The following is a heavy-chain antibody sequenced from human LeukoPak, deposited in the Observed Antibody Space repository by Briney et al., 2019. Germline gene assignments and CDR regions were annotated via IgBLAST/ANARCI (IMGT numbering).Heavy chain of an antibody. CDR2: ISHDGRNK. J-gene: IGHJ2*01. Sequence: GGSLRLSCAASGFTFSSYAIHWVRQAPGKGLEWVAVISHDGRNKYYADSVKGRFTISRDNSKNTLYLQMGSLRAEDMAVYYCARVGQWLVNAWYFDLWGRGTLVTVSS. CDR1: GFTFSSYA. V-gene: IGHV3-30*14. CDR3: ARVGQWLVNAWYFDL. D-gene: IGHD6-19*01.